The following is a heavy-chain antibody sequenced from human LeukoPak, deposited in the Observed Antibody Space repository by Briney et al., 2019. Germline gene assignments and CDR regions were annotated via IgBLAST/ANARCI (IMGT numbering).Heavy chain of an antibody. CDR1: GFTFSNYW. Sequence: GGSLRLSCAASGFTFSNYWMHWVRQAPGKGLVRVSRINSDGSTRSYADSVKGRFTISRDNAKNTLYLQMNSLRAEDTAVYYCARVGYCTNGVCYSSHWFDPWGQGTLVTVFS. D-gene: IGHD2-8*01. V-gene: IGHV3-74*01. CDR2: INSDGSTR. CDR3: ARVGYCTNGVCYSSHWFDP. J-gene: IGHJ5*02.